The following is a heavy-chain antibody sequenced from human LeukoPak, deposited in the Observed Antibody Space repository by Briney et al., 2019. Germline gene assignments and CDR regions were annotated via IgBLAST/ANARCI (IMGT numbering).Heavy chain of an antibody. J-gene: IGHJ4*02. CDR3: ARDRLGAGSFDI. CDR2: IHSSSSI. D-gene: IGHD7-27*01. CDR1: GFTFSTYI. Sequence: PGGSLSLSCAASGFTFSTYIMNWVRQAPGKGLEWISYIHSSSSIYYADSVKGRFTISRDNAKNSLYLQMNSLRDEDTAVYFCARDRLGAGSFDIWGQGTLVTVSS. V-gene: IGHV3-48*02.